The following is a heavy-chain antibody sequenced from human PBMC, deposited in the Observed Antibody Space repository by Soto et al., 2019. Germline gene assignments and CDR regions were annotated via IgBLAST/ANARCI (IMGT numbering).Heavy chain of an antibody. V-gene: IGHV3-30-3*01. CDR1: GFTFSSYA. Sequence: GGSLRLSCAASGFTFSSYAMHWVRQAPGKGLEWVAVISYDGSNKYYADSVKGRFTISRDNSKNTLYLQMNSLRAEDTAVYYCARAQKFGSSSRPLYYYYYGMDVWGQGTTVTVSS. CDR2: ISYDGSNK. J-gene: IGHJ6*02. D-gene: IGHD6-6*01. CDR3: ARAQKFGSSSRPLYYYYYGMDV.